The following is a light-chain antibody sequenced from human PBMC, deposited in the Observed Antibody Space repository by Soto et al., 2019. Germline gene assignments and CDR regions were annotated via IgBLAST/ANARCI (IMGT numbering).Light chain of an antibody. CDR1: QSVSSSY. CDR2: GAS. Sequence: EIVLTQSPGTLSLSPGERATLSCRASQSVSSSYLVWYQQKPGQAPRLLIHGASNRAAGVPARFSGSGSGTDFTLTISDVEPEDFAVYYCHQRQSWPRTFGQGTKVDIK. J-gene: IGKJ1*01. V-gene: IGKV3-20*01. CDR3: HQRQSWPRT.